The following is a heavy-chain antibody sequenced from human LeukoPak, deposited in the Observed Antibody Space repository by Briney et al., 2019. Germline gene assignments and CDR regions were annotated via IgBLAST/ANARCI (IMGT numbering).Heavy chain of an antibody. Sequence: GGSLRLSCAASGFTFSSYAMHWVRQAPGKGLKWVAVISYDGSNKYYADSVKGRFTISRDNSKNTLYLQMNSLRAEDTAVYYCARGHGYFDYWGQGTLVTVSS. CDR1: GFTFSSYA. CDR3: ARGHGYFDY. V-gene: IGHV3-30-3*01. CDR2: ISYDGSNK. J-gene: IGHJ4*02.